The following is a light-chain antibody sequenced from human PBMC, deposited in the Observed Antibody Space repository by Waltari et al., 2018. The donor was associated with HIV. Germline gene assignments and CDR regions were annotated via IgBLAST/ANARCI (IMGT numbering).Light chain of an antibody. CDR1: SLRKYS. CDR3: DSRDSNDIHHV. Sequence: SSELTQDPAVSVALGQTVRITCPGDSLRKYSANWYQQKPGQAPVVVLYGKDNRPPGVPARFSGSSSGNTGTLTITGAQAEDEADYYCDSRDSNDIHHVFGTGTKVT. J-gene: IGLJ1*01. V-gene: IGLV3-19*01. CDR2: GKD.